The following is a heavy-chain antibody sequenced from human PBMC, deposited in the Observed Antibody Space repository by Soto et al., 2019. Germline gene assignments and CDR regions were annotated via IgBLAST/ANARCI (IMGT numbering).Heavy chain of an antibody. Sequence: GGSLRLSCAASGFTVSSNYMSWVRQSPGKGLEWVSVIYSGGSTYYADSVKGRFTISRDNSKNTLYLQMNSLRAEDTAVYYCARDLGRWYRGSIWGQGQWSPSPQ. J-gene: IGHJ3*02. V-gene: IGHV3-53*01. CDR2: IYSGGST. D-gene: IGHD2-15*01. CDR1: GFTVSSNY. CDR3: ARDLGRWYRGSI.